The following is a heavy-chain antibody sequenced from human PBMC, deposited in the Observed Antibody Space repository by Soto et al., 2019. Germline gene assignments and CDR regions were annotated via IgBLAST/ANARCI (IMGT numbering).Heavy chain of an antibody. Sequence: QLQLQESGPGLVKPSETLSLTCTVSGGSISSSSYYWGWIRQPPGKGLEWIGSIYYSGGTYYNPSLKSRVTISVYTSKNQFALKLSSVTAAYTAVYYCARQSPLAEDTYYYGMDVWGQGTTVTVSS. V-gene: IGHV4-39*01. D-gene: IGHD2-15*01. CDR1: GGSISSSSYY. J-gene: IGHJ6*02. CDR3: ARQSPLAEDTYYYGMDV. CDR2: IYYSGGT.